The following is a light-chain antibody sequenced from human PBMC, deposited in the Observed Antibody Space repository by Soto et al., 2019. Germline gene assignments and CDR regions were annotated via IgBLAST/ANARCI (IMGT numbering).Light chain of an antibody. CDR1: QSISSSS. J-gene: IGKJ1*01. Sequence: EIVLTQSPGTLSLSPGERATLSCRASQSISSSSLAWYQQKPGQAPRLLIYGASSRATDIPGRFSGSGSGTDFSFSIRVQECEDLAVYACWSHGRRFGQGTKVDIK. V-gene: IGKV3-20*01. CDR3: WSHGRR. CDR2: GAS.